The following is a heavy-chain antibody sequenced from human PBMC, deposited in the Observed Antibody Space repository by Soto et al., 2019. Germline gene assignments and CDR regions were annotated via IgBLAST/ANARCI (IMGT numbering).Heavy chain of an antibody. D-gene: IGHD6-13*01. V-gene: IGHV3-30-3*01. Sequence: QVQLVESGGGVVQPGRSLRLSCAASGFTFSSYAMHWVRQAPGKGLEWVAVISYDGGNKYYADSVKGRFTISRDNSKNTLYLQMNSLRAEDTAVYYCAREKIAAAEDYYYYYGMDVWGQGTTVTVSS. CDR3: AREKIAAAEDYYYYYGMDV. J-gene: IGHJ6*02. CDR1: GFTFSSYA. CDR2: ISYDGGNK.